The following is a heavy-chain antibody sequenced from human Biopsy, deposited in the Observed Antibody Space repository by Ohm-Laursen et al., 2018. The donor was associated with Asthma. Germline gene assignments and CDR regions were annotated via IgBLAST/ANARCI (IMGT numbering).Heavy chain of an antibody. D-gene: IGHD6-13*01. CDR3: VRGSSSWHHGPFHYYYGLDV. V-gene: IGHV4-39*01. CDR1: SGSITSRNW. J-gene: IGHJ6*02. Sequence: SETLSLTCGVSSGSITSRNWWTWVRQPPGKGLEWIGSIYYSGTTYYNPSLESRVTVSADTSKNQFSLKLTSVTAADTAVYYCVRGSSSWHHGPFHYYYGLDVWGQGTTATVSS. CDR2: IYYSGTT.